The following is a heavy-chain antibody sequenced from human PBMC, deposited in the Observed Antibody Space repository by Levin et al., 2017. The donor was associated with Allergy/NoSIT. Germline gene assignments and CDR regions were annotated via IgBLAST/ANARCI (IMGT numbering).Heavy chain of an antibody. CDR1: GASISSSTYY. CDR3: ASTWIHLWLLY. V-gene: IGHV4-39*01. Sequence: SETLSLTCTVSGASISSSTYYWGWIRQPPGKGLEWIGSIFYSGSTYYNPSLKSRVTISVDTSKNQFSLKLSSVTAADTAVYYCASTWIHLWLLYWGQGTLVTVSS. CDR2: IFYSGST. J-gene: IGHJ4*02. D-gene: IGHD5-18*01.